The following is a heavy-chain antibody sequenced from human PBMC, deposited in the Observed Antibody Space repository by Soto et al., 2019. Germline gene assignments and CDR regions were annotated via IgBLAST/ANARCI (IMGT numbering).Heavy chain of an antibody. CDR1: GFVFSDFG. J-gene: IGHJ3*02. CDR2: ISFDGKKK. CDR3: AKNRRMIVAVIDAFDN. V-gene: IGHV3-30*18. D-gene: IGHD3-22*01. Sequence: QVQLVESGGGVVRPGRSLRLSCVGSGFVFSDFGMNWVRQAPGKGLEWVAVISFDGKKKYYADSVKGRFSISRDNSKNTVSLQINSLGAEDTAVYYCAKNRRMIVAVIDAFDNWGQGTMVTVSS.